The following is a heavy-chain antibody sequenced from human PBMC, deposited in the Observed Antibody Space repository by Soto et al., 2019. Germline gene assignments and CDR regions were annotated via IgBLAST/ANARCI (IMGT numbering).Heavy chain of an antibody. J-gene: IGHJ4*02. V-gene: IGHV1-18*01. CDR3: AKATGSSFDN. CDR1: GYTFSNSG. Sequence: QVHLVQSGTEVKTPGASLKVSCKTSGYTFSNSGISWVRQAPGQGLEWLGWINNNNGKTNCAQKLQDRLTLTTDTSTSTAYMELRSLRSDDTAMYYCAKATGSSFDNWGQGTLVTVSS. CDR2: INNNNGKT. D-gene: IGHD6-6*01.